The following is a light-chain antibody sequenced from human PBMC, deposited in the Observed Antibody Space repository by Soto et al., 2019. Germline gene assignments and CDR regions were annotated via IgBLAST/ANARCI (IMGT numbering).Light chain of an antibody. CDR3: QQYESTPPT. CDR1: QSVLYSSNNKNY. Sequence: DIVMTQSPDSLAVSLGERATINCKSSQSVLYSSNNKNYLAWYQQRPGQRPKLLLYWASTRESGVPDRFSGSGSGTDFTLTITSLQAEDVAVYYCQQYESTPPTFGQGTKLEIK. J-gene: IGKJ2*01. CDR2: WAS. V-gene: IGKV4-1*01.